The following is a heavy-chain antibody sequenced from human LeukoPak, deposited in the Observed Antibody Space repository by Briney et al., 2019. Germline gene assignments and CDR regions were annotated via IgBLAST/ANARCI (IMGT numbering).Heavy chain of an antibody. J-gene: IGHJ3*02. D-gene: IGHD7-27*01. CDR3: ARDLKSNWGLELAFDI. CDR1: GFTFSSYG. V-gene: IGHV3-23*01. CDR2: ISGSGGST. Sequence: GGSLRLSCAASGFTFSSYGMSWVRQAPGKGLEWVSAISGSGGSTYYADSVKGRFTISRDNAKDSLYLQMNSLRAEDTAVYYCARDLKSNWGLELAFDIWGQGTMVTVSS.